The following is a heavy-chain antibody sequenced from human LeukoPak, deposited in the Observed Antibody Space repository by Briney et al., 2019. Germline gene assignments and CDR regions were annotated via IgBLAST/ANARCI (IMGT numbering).Heavy chain of an antibody. CDR1: GYTFTSYD. CDR2: MNPNSGNT. D-gene: IGHD3-10*01. V-gene: IGHV1-8*03. CDR3: ARRQYGSGSPLYY. Sequence: ASVKVSCKASGYTFTSYDINWVRQTTGQRLEWMGWMNPNSGNTGYAQKFQGRVTITGNTSITTAYMELSSLRSEDTAVYYCARRQYGSGSPLYYWGQGTLVTVSS. J-gene: IGHJ4*02.